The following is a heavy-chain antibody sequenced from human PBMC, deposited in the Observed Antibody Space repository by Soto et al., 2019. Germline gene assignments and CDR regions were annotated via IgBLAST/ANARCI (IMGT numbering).Heavy chain of an antibody. D-gene: IGHD1-1*01. V-gene: IGHV3-30*04. CDR3: ARDNLVGIDY. Sequence: QVQLVESGGGVVQPGRSLRLSCAPSGFTFKTFAMHWVRQAPGKGLEWVAGIAYDGSNTNYADALKGRFTISRDNSKKTLYLQMNGLSPEDTAVYYCARDNLVGIDYWGQGTLVTVSS. CDR2: IAYDGSNT. J-gene: IGHJ4*02. CDR1: GFTFKTFA.